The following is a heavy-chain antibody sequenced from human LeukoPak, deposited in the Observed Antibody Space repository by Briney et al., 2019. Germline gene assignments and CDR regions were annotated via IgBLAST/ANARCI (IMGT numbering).Heavy chain of an antibody. J-gene: IGHJ3*02. CDR3: ATHFDSSGPNAFDI. Sequence: ASVKVSCKASGYTLTSYAMHWVRQAPGQRLEWMGWINAGNGNTKYSQKFQGRVTITRDTSASTAYMELSSLRSEDTAVYYCATHFDSSGPNAFDIWGQGTMVTVSS. CDR2: INAGNGNT. V-gene: IGHV1-3*01. D-gene: IGHD3-22*01. CDR1: GYTLTSYA.